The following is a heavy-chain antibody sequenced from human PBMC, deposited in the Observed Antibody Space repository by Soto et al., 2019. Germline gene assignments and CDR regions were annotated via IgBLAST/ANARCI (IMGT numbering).Heavy chain of an antibody. CDR3: ARGDFWSGYYPLYFDY. CDR2: IYYSGST. V-gene: IGHV4-39*01. CDR1: GGSISSSSYY. J-gene: IGHJ4*02. D-gene: IGHD3-3*01. Sequence: PSETLSLTCTVSGGSISSSSYYWGWIRQPPGKGLEWIGSIYYSGSTYYNPSLKSRVTISVDTSKNQFSLKLSSVTAADTAVYYCARGDFWSGYYPLYFDYWGQGTLVTVSS.